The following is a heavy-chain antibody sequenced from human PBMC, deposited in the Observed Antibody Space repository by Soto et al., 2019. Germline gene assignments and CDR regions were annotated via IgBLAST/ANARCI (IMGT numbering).Heavy chain of an antibody. D-gene: IGHD4-4*01. V-gene: IGHV1-69*11. Sequence: SVKVSCKVSGYTLTELCMHWVRQAPGQGLEWMGRIIPFIGTANYAQKFQGRVTITADESTSTAYMELTSLRSEDTAVYYCARVVMTTVPASYYYGMDVWGQGTTVTVSS. J-gene: IGHJ6*02. CDR3: ARVVMTTVPASYYYGMDV. CDR1: GYTLTELC. CDR2: IIPFIGTA.